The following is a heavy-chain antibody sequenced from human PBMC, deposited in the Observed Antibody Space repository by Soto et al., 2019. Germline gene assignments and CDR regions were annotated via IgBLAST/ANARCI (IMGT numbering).Heavy chain of an antibody. V-gene: IGHV3-48*01. D-gene: IGHD6-13*01. Sequence: EVQLVESGGGLVQPGASLRLSCGASGFTFISENMNWVRQAPGKGLVLVSYLSGDGSVIFYADSLKGRFTISRDNAKNSLHLQMRNLRAVDTAVYYCARGAGSSWFFLWGQGTLVTVSS. CDR2: LSGDGSVI. CDR1: GFTFISEN. CDR3: ARGAGSSWFFL. J-gene: IGHJ4*02.